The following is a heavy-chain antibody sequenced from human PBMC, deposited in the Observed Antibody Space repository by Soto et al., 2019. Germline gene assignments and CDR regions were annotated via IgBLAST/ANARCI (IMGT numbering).Heavy chain of an antibody. J-gene: IGHJ6*02. CDR1: GYTFTSYG. CDR3: ARDGGSSGWTIFAYYGMDV. CDR2: ISAYNGNT. V-gene: IGHV1-18*04. D-gene: IGHD6-19*01. Sequence: ASVKFSCKASGYTFTSYGISWVRQAPGQWLEWMGWISAYNGNTNYAQKLQGRVTMTTDTSTSTAYMELRSLRSDDTAVYYCARDGGSSGWTIFAYYGMDVWGQGTTVTVSS.